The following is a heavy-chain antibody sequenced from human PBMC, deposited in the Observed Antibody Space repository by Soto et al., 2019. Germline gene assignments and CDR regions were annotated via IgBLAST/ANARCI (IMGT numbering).Heavy chain of an antibody. V-gene: IGHV4-34*01. D-gene: IGHD3-3*02. Sequence: KPSETLSLTCGVSGGSFSGHSWSWIRLSPRQGLEWIAEINDSGSTKYNPSLKSRAMISLDMSKNQCSLKMTSVTAADTGVYYCTRGAPTFWFDPWGPGTQVTVSS. J-gene: IGHJ5*02. CDR1: GGSFSGHS. CDR3: TRGAPTFWFDP. CDR2: INDSGST.